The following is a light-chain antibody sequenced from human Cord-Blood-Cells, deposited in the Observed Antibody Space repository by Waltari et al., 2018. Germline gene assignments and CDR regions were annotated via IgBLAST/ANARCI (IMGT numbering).Light chain of an antibody. CDR1: QSVSSY. V-gene: IGKV3-11*01. CDR3: QQRSNWPRT. Sequence: EIVLTQSPATLSLSPGERDTLSCRASQSVSSYLAWYQQKPGQAPRLLIYDASNRATGIPARFSGSGSGTDFTLTSSSLEPEDFAVYYCQQRSNWPRTFGQGTRLEIK. J-gene: IGKJ5*01. CDR2: DAS.